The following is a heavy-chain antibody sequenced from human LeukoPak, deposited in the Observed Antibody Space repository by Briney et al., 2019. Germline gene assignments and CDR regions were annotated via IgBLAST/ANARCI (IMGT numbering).Heavy chain of an antibody. CDR3: ARDRGGSYSAIDY. Sequence: GSLRLSCAASGFTFSSYSLNWVRQAPGKGLEWVSFISSSSITIYYADSVKGRFTISRDNAEKSLYLQMNSLRAEDTAVYYCARDRGGSYSAIDYWGQGTLVTVSS. CDR1: GFTFSSYS. D-gene: IGHD2-15*01. J-gene: IGHJ4*02. CDR2: ISSSSITI. V-gene: IGHV3-48*04.